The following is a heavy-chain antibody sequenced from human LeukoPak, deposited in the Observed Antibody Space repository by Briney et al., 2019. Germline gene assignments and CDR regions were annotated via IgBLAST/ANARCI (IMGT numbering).Heavy chain of an antibody. CDR3: ARDRGGSYSAIDY. Sequence: GSLRLSCAASGFTFSSYSLNWVRQAPGKGLEWVSFISSSSITIYYADSVKGRFTISRDNAEKSLYLQMNSLRAEDTAVYYCARDRGGSYSAIDYWGQGTLVTVSS. CDR1: GFTFSSYS. D-gene: IGHD2-15*01. J-gene: IGHJ4*02. CDR2: ISSSSITI. V-gene: IGHV3-48*04.